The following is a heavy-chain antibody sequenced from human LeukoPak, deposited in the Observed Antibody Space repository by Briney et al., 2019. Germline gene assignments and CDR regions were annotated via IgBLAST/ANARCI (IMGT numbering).Heavy chain of an antibody. CDR3: ARDSGRFDVFDI. CDR1: GFTFSTNY. CDR2: IYSDGRT. V-gene: IGHV3-53*01. Sequence: GGSLRLSCAASGFTFSTNYMSWVRQAPGKGLEWVSVIYSDGRTYYADSVKGRFTISRDNSKNTLYLQMNSLRAEGTAVYYCARDSGRFDVFDIWGQGTMVTVSS. J-gene: IGHJ3*02. D-gene: IGHD3-10*01.